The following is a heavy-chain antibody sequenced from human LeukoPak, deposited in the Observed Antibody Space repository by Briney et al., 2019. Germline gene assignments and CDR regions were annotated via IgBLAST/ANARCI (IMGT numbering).Heavy chain of an antibody. D-gene: IGHD4-17*01. CDR1: GYTLTELS. Sequence: ASVKVSCTVSGYTLTELSMHWVRQAPGKGLEWMGGFDPEDGETIYAQKFQGRVTMTEDTSTDTAYMELSSLRSEVTAVHYCATNGGDYDLDYWGQGTLVTVSS. CDR3: ATNGGDYDLDY. CDR2: FDPEDGET. V-gene: IGHV1-24*01. J-gene: IGHJ4*02.